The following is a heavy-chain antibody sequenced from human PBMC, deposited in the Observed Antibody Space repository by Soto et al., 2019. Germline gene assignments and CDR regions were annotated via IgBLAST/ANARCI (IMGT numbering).Heavy chain of an antibody. CDR1: GFSLSTSGVG. V-gene: IGHV2-5*02. D-gene: IGHD4-17*01. CDR3: AHRQRTVYFDY. CDR2: IYWDDDK. Sequence: QITLKESGPTLVKPTQTLTLTCTFSGFSLSTSGVGVGWIRQPPGKALEWLALIYWDDDKRYSPSLKSRLTITDETSTNQVVLTMTNMAPVDTATYYCAHRQRTVYFDYWGQGTLVTVSS. J-gene: IGHJ4*02.